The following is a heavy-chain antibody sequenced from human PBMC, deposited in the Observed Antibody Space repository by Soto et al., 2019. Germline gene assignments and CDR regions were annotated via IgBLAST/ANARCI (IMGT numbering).Heavy chain of an antibody. J-gene: IGHJ6*03. CDR3: ARDPALPNIPRFYYYYMDV. Sequence: SDTLSLTCAVYGGSFSGYYWSWIRQPPGKGLEWIGEINHSGSTNYNPSLKSRVTISVDTSKNQFSLKLSSVTAADTAVYYCARDPALPNIPRFYYYYMDVWGKGTTVTVSS. CDR1: GGSFSGYY. V-gene: IGHV4-34*01. CDR2: INHSGST.